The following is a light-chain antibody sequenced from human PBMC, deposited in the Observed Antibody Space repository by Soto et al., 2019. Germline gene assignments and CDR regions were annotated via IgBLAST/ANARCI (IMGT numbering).Light chain of an antibody. J-gene: IGLJ1*01. CDR1: SSNIGAGYD. CDR2: GNS. CDR3: QSYDSSLSAHYV. Sequence: QSVLTQPPSVSGAPGQRVTIFCTGSSSNIGAGYDVHWYQQLPGTAPKLLSYGNSNRPSGVPDRFSGSKSGTSASLAITGLQAEDEADYYCQSYDSSLSAHYVFGTGTKVTVL. V-gene: IGLV1-40*01.